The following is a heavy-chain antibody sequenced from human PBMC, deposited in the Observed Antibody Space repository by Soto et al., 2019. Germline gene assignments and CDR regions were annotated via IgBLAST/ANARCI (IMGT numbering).Heavy chain of an antibody. Sequence: QVQLVQSGAEVKKPGSSVKVSCKASGGTFSSYAISWVRQAPGQGLEWMGGIIPIFGTANYAQKFQGRVTITADESTSTAYMELSSLRSEDTAGYYCASVRVRFLEWLGSEGWGQGTLVTVSS. CDR3: ASVRVRFLEWLGSEG. V-gene: IGHV1-69*12. J-gene: IGHJ4*02. CDR1: GGTFSSYA. D-gene: IGHD3-3*01. CDR2: IIPIFGTA.